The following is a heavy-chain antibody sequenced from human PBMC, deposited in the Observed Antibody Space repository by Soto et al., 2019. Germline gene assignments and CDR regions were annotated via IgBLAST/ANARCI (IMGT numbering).Heavy chain of an antibody. CDR1: GYSISNIIY. CDR2: LPRSGGT. CDR3: AAGTLPGTRFYGMDV. V-gene: IGHV4-38-2*01. J-gene: IGHJ6*02. D-gene: IGHD1-7*01. Sequence: PSETLSLTCDVSGYSISNIIYWGWIRRPPGKGLEWIGSLPRSGGTYRNPSLRSRVTISVDRSKNHFSLQLRSVTATDTAVYYCAAGTLPGTRFYGMDVWGPGTTVTVSS.